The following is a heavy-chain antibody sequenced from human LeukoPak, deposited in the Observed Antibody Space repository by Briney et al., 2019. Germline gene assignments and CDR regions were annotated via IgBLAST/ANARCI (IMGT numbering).Heavy chain of an antibody. CDR3: ARVPGDQGYYDS. CDR1: GFTFSSHW. J-gene: IGHJ4*02. CDR2: IKRDGSEI. V-gene: IGHV3-7*03. D-gene: IGHD2-21*01. Sequence: GGSLRLSCAASGFTFSSHWMSWVRQAPGKGLEWVATIKRDGSEIYYVDSVKGRFTISRVNAKSSLYLQMNSLRAEDTAVYYCARVPGDQGYYDSWGQGTLVTVSS.